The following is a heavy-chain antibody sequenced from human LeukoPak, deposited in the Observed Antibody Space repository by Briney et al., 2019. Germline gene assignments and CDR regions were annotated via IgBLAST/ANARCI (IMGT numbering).Heavy chain of an antibody. Sequence: SQTLSLTCTVSGGSISSGGYYWSGIRQHPGRGLVCIRYMYYSGSTYYNPSLKSRVTISVDTSKNQFSLKLSSVTAADTAVYYCAREANIDVVVVAAPRYGMDVWGQGTTVTVSS. V-gene: IGHV4-31*03. CDR1: GGSISSGGYY. CDR2: MYYSGST. D-gene: IGHD2-15*01. CDR3: AREANIDVVVVAAPRYGMDV. J-gene: IGHJ6*02.